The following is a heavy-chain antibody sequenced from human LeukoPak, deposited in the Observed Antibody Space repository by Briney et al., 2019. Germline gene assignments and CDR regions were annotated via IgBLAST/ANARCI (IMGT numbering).Heavy chain of an antibody. CDR2: IYDSGNT. V-gene: IGHV4-59*01. Sequence: SETLSLTCTVSVDSISGYYWSWIWQPPGKGLEWIGYIYDSGNTNYNPSLKSRVTISVDTSKNQFSLKLSSVTAADTAVYYCARGGHWTAFDSWGQGTLVTVSS. CDR1: VDSISGYY. D-gene: IGHD3/OR15-3a*01. J-gene: IGHJ4*02. CDR3: ARGGHWTAFDS.